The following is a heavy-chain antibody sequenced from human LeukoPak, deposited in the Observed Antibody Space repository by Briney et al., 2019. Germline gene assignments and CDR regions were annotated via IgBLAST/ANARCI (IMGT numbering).Heavy chain of an antibody. J-gene: IGHJ4*02. CDR1: GFTFSNYK. CDR2: ISSTSSTI. CDR3: ARVGPSSNYDFWSGQSFFDY. D-gene: IGHD3-3*01. V-gene: IGHV3-48*01. Sequence: PGGSLRHSCAASGFTFSNYKMNWVRQAPGKGLEWVSYISSTSSTIYYADSVKGRFTISRDNAKNSLYLQMNSLRAEDTAVYYCARVGPSSNYDFWSGQSFFDYWGQGTLVTVSS.